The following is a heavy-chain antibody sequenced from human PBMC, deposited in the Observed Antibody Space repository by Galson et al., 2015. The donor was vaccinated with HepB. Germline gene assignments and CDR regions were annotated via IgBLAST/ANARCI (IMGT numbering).Heavy chain of an antibody. CDR2: IYYNGNT. CDR1: GGSVSSGNYY. J-gene: IGHJ4*02. Sequence: SETLSLTCTVSGGSVSSGNYYWSWIRQPPGRGLEWIGYIYYNGNTVYKPSLKSRVTISVDTSKNQFSLKLSSVTATDTAVYYCARVTKASGTDYWGQGTLVTVSS. D-gene: IGHD5-12*01. CDR3: ARVTKASGTDY. V-gene: IGHV4-61*01.